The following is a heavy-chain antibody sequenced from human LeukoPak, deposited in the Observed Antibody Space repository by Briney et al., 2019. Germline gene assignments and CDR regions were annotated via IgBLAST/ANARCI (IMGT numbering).Heavy chain of an antibody. Sequence: GGSLRLSCAAFGFTVSDNYMGWVRQAPGKGLEWVSVIFSGGSASYADSVKGRFIISRDNAKNSLYLQMNSLRAEDTAVYYCARDLRGTQTNDYWGQGTLVTVSS. CDR1: GFTVSDNY. CDR3: ARDLRGTQTNDY. D-gene: IGHD1-7*01. V-gene: IGHV3-66*01. J-gene: IGHJ4*02. CDR2: IFSGGSA.